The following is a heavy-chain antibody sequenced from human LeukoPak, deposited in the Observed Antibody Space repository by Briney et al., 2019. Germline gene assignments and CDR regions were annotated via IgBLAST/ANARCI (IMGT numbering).Heavy chain of an antibody. CDR3: AREKLESGSYDAFDI. D-gene: IGHD1-26*01. CDR2: ISAYNGNT. Sequence: GASVKVSCKASGYTFTSYGISWVRQAPGQGLEWMGWISAYNGNTNYAQKLQGRVTMTTDTSTSTAYMELRSLRSDDTAVYYCAREKLESGSYDAFDIWGQGTMVTVSS. CDR1: GYTFTSYG. J-gene: IGHJ3*02. V-gene: IGHV1-18*01.